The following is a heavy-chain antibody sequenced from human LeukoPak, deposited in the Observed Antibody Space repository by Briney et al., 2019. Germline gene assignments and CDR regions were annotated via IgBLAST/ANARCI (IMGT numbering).Heavy chain of an antibody. J-gene: IGHJ4*02. CDR1: GFTFSSYA. Sequence: GGSLRLSCAASGFTFSSYAMSWVRQAPGKGLEWVSGISASGGTTYYADSVEGRFTISRDNSKNTLYVQMNSLRAEDTAVYYCAKDGQYSSSSPYYFDYWGQGTLVTVSS. CDR3: AKDGQYSSSSPYYFDY. CDR2: ISASGGTT. V-gene: IGHV3-23*01. D-gene: IGHD6-6*01.